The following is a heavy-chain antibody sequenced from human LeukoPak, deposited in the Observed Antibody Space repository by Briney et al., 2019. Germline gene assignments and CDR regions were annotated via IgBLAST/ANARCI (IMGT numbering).Heavy chain of an antibody. Sequence: PGGSLGLSCAASGVSVSSNYMSWVRQAPGKGLEWISVMYSGGSTYYADSVKGRFTISRDHSKNTLFLEMTSLRAEDTAMYYCARDLGVSGYFDYWGQGTLVTVSS. CDR3: ARDLGVSGYFDY. CDR1: GVSVSSNY. J-gene: IGHJ4*02. V-gene: IGHV3-53*01. D-gene: IGHD3-16*01. CDR2: MYSGGST.